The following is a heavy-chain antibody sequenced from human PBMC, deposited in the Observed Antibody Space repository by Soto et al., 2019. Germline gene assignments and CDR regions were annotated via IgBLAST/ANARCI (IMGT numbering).Heavy chain of an antibody. CDR1: GGTFSSYA. J-gene: IGHJ3*02. CDR3: ARGAYMVRGVISAFDI. Sequence: SVKVSCKASGGTFSSYAISWVRQAPGQGLEWMRGVIPIFGTANYAQKFQGRVTITADKSTSTAYMELSSLRSEDTAVYYCARGAYMVRGVISAFDIWGQGTMVTV. D-gene: IGHD3-10*01. V-gene: IGHV1-69*06. CDR2: VIPIFGTA.